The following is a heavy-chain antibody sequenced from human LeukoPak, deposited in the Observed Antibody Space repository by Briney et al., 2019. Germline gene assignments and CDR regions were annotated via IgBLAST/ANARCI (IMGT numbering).Heavy chain of an antibody. CDR1: GFTFSSYA. Sequence: GGSLRLSCAASGFTFSSYAMHWVRQAPGKGLEWVAVISYDGSNKYYAGSVKGRFTISRDNSKNTLYLQMNSLRAEDTAVFYCARDSPFDYWGQGTLVTVSS. CDR3: ARDSPFDY. J-gene: IGHJ4*02. CDR2: ISYDGSNK. V-gene: IGHV3-30-3*01.